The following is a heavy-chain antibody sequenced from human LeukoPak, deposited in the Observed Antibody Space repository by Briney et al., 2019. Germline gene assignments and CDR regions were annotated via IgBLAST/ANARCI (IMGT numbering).Heavy chain of an antibody. V-gene: IGHV3-48*01. CDR2: ISSSSSTI. CDR3: SVETQNAFDI. CDR1: GFTFSSYG. Sequence: GGSLRLSCAASGFTFSSYGMNWVRQAPGKGLEWVSYISSSSSTIYYADSVKGRFTISRDNAKNSLYLQMSSLRAEDTAVYYCSVETQNAFDIWGQGTMVTVSS. J-gene: IGHJ3*02.